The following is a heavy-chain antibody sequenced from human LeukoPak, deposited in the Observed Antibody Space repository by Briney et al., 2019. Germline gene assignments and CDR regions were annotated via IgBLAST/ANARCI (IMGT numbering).Heavy chain of an antibody. D-gene: IGHD7-27*01. Sequence: GASVKVSCKASGYTFTSYYMHWVRQAPGQGLEWMGIINPSGGSTSYAQKFQGRVTMTRDTSTCTVYMELSSLRSEDTAVYYCHLLGSSTPRSFDYWGQGTLVTVSS. CDR2: INPSGGST. CDR1: GYTFTSYY. CDR3: HLLGSSTPRSFDY. J-gene: IGHJ4*02. V-gene: IGHV1-46*01.